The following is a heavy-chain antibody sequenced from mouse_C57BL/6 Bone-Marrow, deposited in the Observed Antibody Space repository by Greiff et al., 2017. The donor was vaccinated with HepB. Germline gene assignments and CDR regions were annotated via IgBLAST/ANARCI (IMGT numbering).Heavy chain of an antibody. Sequence: QVQLQQPGAELVKPGASVKLSCKASGYTFTSYWMHWVKQRPGHGLEWIGNINPRNGGTNYNEKFKSKATLTVDKSSSTAYMQLSSLTSEDSAVYYGARAGCSWYVAVWGTGTTVTVSA. J-gene: IGHJ1*03. CDR3: ARAGCSWYVAV. CDR1: GYTFTSYW. CDR2: INPRNGGT. D-gene: IGHD6-1*01. V-gene: IGHV1-53*01.